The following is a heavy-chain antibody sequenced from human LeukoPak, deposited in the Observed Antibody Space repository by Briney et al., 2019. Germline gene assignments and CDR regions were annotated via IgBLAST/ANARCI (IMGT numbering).Heavy chain of an antibody. CDR2: IGTAGDT. Sequence: GGSLRLSCAASGFIFSSYNMHWVRQATGKGLEWVSAIGTAGDTYYPGSVKGRFTISRENAKNSLYLQMNSLRAGDTAVYYCARGGSYVDAFDIWGQGTMVTVSS. D-gene: IGHD1-26*01. V-gene: IGHV3-13*01. J-gene: IGHJ3*02. CDR1: GFIFSSYN. CDR3: ARGGSYVDAFDI.